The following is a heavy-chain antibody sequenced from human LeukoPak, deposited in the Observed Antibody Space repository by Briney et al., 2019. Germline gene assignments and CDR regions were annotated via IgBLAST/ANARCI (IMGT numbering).Heavy chain of an antibody. J-gene: IGHJ4*02. V-gene: IGHV5-51*01. Sequence: GESLKISCKGSGYSFTNYWIGWVRQMPGKSLERMGMIYPGDSDTRYSPSFQGHVTISVDKSITTAYLQWSSLKASDTAMYYCARHIGLTTRYFDYWGQGTLVTVSS. CDR1: GYSFTNYW. CDR2: IYPGDSDT. D-gene: IGHD4/OR15-4a*01. CDR3: ARHIGLTTRYFDY.